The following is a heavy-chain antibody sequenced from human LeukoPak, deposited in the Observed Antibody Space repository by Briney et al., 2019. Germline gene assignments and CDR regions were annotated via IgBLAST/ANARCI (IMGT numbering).Heavy chain of an antibody. V-gene: IGHV4-59*01. J-gene: IGHJ4*02. D-gene: IGHD5-24*01. CDR3: ARVQDGYNYY. CDR2: IYYSGST. Sequence: PSETLSLTCTLAGGSISSYYWSWIRQPPGKGLEWIGYIYYSGSTNYNPSLKSRVTISVDTSKNQFSLKLSSVTAADTAVYYCARVQDGYNYYWGQGTLVTVSS. CDR1: GGSISSYY.